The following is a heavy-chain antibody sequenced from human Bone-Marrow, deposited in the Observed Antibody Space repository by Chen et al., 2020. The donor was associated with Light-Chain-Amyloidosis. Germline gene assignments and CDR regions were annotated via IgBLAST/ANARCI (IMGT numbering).Heavy chain of an antibody. J-gene: IGHJ6*02. V-gene: IGHV1-2*04. Sequence: QVQLVQSGAEVKKPGASVKVSCKASGYTFTGYYMHWVRQAPGQGLEWMGWINPNSGGTNYAQKVQGWVTMTRDTSISTAYMELSRLRSDDTAVYYCARGEVTTSFYYYGMDVWGQGTTVTVSS. CDR3: ARGEVTTSFYYYGMDV. CDR2: INPNSGGT. D-gene: IGHD4-17*01. CDR1: GYTFTGYY.